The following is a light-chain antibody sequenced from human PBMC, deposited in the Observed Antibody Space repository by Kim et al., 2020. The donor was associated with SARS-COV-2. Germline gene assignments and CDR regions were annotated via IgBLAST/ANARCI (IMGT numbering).Light chain of an antibody. CDR3: GTWDNNMSAGV. CDR2: DND. V-gene: IGLV1-51*01. CDR1: SSNIGKTY. J-gene: IGLJ2*01. Sequence: GQKVTFSCSGSSSNIGKTYVSWYHQLPGTTPKLRIYDNDKRPSGIPDRFSGSKSGTSATLGITALQTGDEAVYYCGTWDNNMSAGVFGGGTQLTVL.